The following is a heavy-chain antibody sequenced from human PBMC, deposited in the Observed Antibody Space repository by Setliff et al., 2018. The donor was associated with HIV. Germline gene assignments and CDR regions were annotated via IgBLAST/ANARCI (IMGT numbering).Heavy chain of an antibody. J-gene: IGHJ4*02. CDR2: ISPNNFNT. CDR1: GYTFIDYY. Sequence: GASVKVSCKASGYTFIDYYIHWVRQAPGQGLEWMGRISPNNFNTQYAKNFQGRVTMTWDTSTSTGYMEVYRLRSDDTAVYFCARSCRSSGYCHFDYWGQGTLVTVSS. V-gene: IGHV1-2*06. CDR3: ARSCRSSGYCHFDY. D-gene: IGHD3-22*01.